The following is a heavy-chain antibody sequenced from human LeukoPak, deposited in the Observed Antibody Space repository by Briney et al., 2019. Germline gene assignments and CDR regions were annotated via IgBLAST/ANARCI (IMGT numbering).Heavy chain of an antibody. CDR3: ARVMVRGVIIAPDAFDI. Sequence: SETLSLTCAVSGGSISSSNWWSWVRQPPGKGLEWIGEIYHSGSTNYNPSLKSRVTISVDKSKNQFSLKLSSVTAADTAVYYCARVMVRGVIIAPDAFDIWGQGTMVTVSS. V-gene: IGHV4-4*02. D-gene: IGHD3-10*01. J-gene: IGHJ3*02. CDR2: IYHSGST. CDR1: GGSISSSNW.